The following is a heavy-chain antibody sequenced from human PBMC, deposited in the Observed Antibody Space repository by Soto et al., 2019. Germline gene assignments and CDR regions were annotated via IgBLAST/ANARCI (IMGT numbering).Heavy chain of an antibody. CDR3: TTERLDL. J-gene: IGHJ5*02. CDR1: GFTLNDAW. Sequence: PGGTLRLSCGAPGFTLNDAWLTWGRRAPGKGREWVWRLKSDIDGRTTDYAAPVKVKLTISRDDATQTVQLQWNSLKTEDTAMYFCTTERLDLWGQGTLVTVSS. CDR2: LKSDIDGRTT. V-gene: IGHV3-15*01.